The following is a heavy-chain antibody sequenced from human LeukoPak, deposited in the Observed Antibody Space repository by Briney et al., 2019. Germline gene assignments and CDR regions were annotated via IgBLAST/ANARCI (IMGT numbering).Heavy chain of an antibody. V-gene: IGHV5-51*01. J-gene: IGHJ5*02. Sequence: GESLKISCKGSGYSFTSYWIGWVRQMPGKGLEWMGIIYPGDSDTRYSPSFQGQVTISADKSISTAYLQWSSLKASDTAMYNCARHSRQWLASFDPWGQGTLVTVSS. CDR1: GYSFTSYW. D-gene: IGHD6-19*01. CDR2: IYPGDSDT. CDR3: ARHSRQWLASFDP.